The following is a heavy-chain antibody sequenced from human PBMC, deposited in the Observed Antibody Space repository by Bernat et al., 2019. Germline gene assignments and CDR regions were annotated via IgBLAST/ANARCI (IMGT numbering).Heavy chain of an antibody. J-gene: IGHJ6*02. D-gene: IGHD3-16*01. V-gene: IGHV3-30-3*01. CDR3: ARDRRGTDSGGMDV. CDR1: GFTFSNYA. Sequence: QVQLVESGGGVVQPGRSLSLSCAASGFTFSNYALHWVRQAPGRGLEWVAAITYDGINKYYTYSVEGRFTISRDNSKNPLYLQMKSLGAEDTAVYYWARDRRGTDSGGMDVWGQGTTVTVSS. CDR2: ITYDGINK.